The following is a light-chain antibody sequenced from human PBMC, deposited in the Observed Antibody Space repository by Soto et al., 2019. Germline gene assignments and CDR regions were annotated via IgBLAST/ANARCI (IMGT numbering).Light chain of an antibody. V-gene: IGLV2-14*01. CDR3: SSFTRSAPTYV. CDR2: DVS. CDR1: SSDVGAYNY. J-gene: IGLJ1*01. Sequence: QSVLTQPASVSGSPGQSITIPCTGSSSDVGAYNYVSRHQQHPGKAPKLIISDVSHRPSGVSSRFSGSKSGNTASLIISGLQAEDEADYYCSSFTRSAPTYVFGTGTKVTVL.